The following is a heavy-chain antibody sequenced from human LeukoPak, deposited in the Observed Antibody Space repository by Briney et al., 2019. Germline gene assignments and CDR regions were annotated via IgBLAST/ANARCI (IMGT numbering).Heavy chain of an antibody. CDR1: GRSISSYY. Sequence: SETLSLTCTVSGRSISSYYWSWIRQPPGKGLEWIGYIYYSGSTNYNPSLKSRGTISVDTSKNQFSLNLNSVTATDAAVYYCARAPYCGGDCYFGYWGQGTLVTVSS. D-gene: IGHD2-21*02. J-gene: IGHJ4*02. CDR2: IYYSGST. CDR3: ARAPYCGGDCYFGY. V-gene: IGHV4-59*08.